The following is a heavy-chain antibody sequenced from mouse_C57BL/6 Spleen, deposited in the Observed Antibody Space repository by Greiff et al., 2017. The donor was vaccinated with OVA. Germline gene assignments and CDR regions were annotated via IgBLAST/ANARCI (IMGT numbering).Heavy chain of an antibody. Sequence: VQLQQPGAELVRPGSSVKLSCKASGYTFTSYWMDWVKQRPGQGLEWIGNIYPSDSETHYNQKFKDKATLTVDKSSSTAYMQLSSLTSEDSAVYYCASPHSNYPAWFAYWGQGTLVTVSA. J-gene: IGHJ3*01. D-gene: IGHD2-5*01. CDR3: ASPHSNYPAWFAY. V-gene: IGHV1-61*01. CDR1: GYTFTSYW. CDR2: IYPSDSET.